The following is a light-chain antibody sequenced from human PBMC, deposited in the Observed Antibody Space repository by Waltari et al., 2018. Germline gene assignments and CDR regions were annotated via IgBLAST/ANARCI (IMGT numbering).Light chain of an antibody. CDR3: CSYAGSYTVV. Sequence: QSALTQPRSVSESPGQSVPLSRTGTSSDFGGYNYVSWYQQHPGKAPKLMSYDVSKRPSGVPDRFAGSKSGNTASLTISGLQAEDEADYYCCSYAGSYTVVFGGGTKLTVL. J-gene: IGLJ2*01. CDR2: DVS. V-gene: IGLV2-11*01. CDR1: SSDFGGYNY.